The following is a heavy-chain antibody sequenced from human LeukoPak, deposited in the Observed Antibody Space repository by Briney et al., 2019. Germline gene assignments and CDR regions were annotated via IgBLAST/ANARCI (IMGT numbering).Heavy chain of an antibody. D-gene: IGHD3-3*01. J-gene: IGHJ6*03. V-gene: IGHV4-30-2*01. CDR1: GGSISSGGYY. CDR2: VYHSGST. Sequence: PSQTLSLTCTVSGGSISSGGYYWSWIRQPPGKGLEWIGYVYHSGSTYYNPSLKSRVTISVDRSKNQFSLKLSSVTAADTAVYYCARDHSGSRSGYYAPGGYYYMDVWGKGTTVTVSS. CDR3: ARDHSGSRSGYYAPGGYYYMDV.